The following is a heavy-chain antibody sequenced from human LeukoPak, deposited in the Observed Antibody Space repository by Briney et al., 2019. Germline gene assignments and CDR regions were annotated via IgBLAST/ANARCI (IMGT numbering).Heavy chain of an antibody. Sequence: PGGSLRLSCAASGFTFSSYAMSWVRQAPGKGPEWVSAISGSGGSTYYADSVKGRFTISRDNSKNTLYLQMNSLRAEDTAIYYCAASFETTGDAFDIWGQGTMVTVSS. CDR2: ISGSGGST. D-gene: IGHD4-17*01. CDR1: GFTFSSYA. CDR3: AASFETTGDAFDI. J-gene: IGHJ3*02. V-gene: IGHV3-23*01.